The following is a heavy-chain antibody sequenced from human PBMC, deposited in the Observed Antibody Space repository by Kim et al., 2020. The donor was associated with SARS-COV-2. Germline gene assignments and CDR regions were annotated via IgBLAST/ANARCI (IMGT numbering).Heavy chain of an antibody. CDR1: GGSISSYY. CDR2: IYYSGST. D-gene: IGHD2-15*01. V-gene: IGHV4-59*01. Sequence: SETLSLTCTVSGGSISSYYWSWIRQPPGKGLEWIGYIYYSGSTNYNPSLKSRVTISVDTSKNQFSLKLSSVTAADTAVYYCARARGDSWGISDYWGQGTLVTVSS. J-gene: IGHJ4*02. CDR3: ARARGDSWGISDY.